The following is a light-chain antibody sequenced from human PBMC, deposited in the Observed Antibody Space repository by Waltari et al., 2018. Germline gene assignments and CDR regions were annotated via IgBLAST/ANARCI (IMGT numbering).Light chain of an antibody. CDR3: QQYYSTSLT. Sequence: DIVLTQSPDSLAVSLGERATIDCKSSQSVFYSSDNKNYLAWYQQKPRQPPKLLIYWASTRDSGVPDRFSGSGSGTHFTLSISGLQAEDVAVYYCQQYYSTSLTFGGGTKVEIK. J-gene: IGKJ4*01. CDR1: QSVFYSSDNKNY. V-gene: IGKV4-1*01. CDR2: WAS.